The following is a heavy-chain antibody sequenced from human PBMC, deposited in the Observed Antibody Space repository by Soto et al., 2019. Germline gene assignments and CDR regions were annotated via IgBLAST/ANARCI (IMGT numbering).Heavy chain of an antibody. J-gene: IGHJ4*02. V-gene: IGHV3-30*18. D-gene: IGHD3-10*01. CDR2: ISYDGSNK. CDR3: AKEEGVGWFGELFQTKGLDY. CDR1: GFTFSSYG. Sequence: QVQLVESGGGVVQPGRSLRLSCAASGFTFSSYGMHWVRQAPGKGLEWVAVISYDGSNKYYADSVKGRFTISRDNSKNTLYLQMNSLRAEDTAVYYCAKEEGVGWFGELFQTKGLDYWGQGTLVTVSS.